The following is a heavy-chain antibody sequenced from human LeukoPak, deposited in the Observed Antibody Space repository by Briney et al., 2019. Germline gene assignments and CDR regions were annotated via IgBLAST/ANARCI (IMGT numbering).Heavy chain of an antibody. Sequence: GGSLRLSCAASAFTFSNYAMSWVRQAPGKGLEWVSVISGSGGSTYYADSVKGRFTISRDNSKNTLFLQMNSLRAEDTAVYCCAIGILSVNDYWGQGTLVTVSS. CDR3: AIGILSVNDY. V-gene: IGHV3-23*01. J-gene: IGHJ4*02. CDR2: ISGSGGST. D-gene: IGHD2-15*01. CDR1: AFTFSNYA.